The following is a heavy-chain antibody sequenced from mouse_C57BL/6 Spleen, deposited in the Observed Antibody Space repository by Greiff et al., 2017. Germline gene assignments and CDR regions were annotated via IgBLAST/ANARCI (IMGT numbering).Heavy chain of an antibody. CDR2: INYDGSST. V-gene: IGHV5-16*01. Sequence: DVKLVESEGGLVQPGSSMKLSCTASGFTFSDYYMAWVRQVPEKGLEWVANINYDGSSTYYLDSLKSRFIISRDNAKNILYLQMSSLKSEDTATYYCARETGKYFDVWGTGTTVTVSS. CDR3: ARETGKYFDV. D-gene: IGHD4-1*01. CDR1: GFTFSDYY. J-gene: IGHJ1*03.